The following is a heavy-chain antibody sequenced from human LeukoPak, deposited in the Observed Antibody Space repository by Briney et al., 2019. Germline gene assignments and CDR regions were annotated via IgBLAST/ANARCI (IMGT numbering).Heavy chain of an antibody. CDR3: AREGLVVPAASEHNWFDP. D-gene: IGHD2-2*01. V-gene: IGHV4-34*01. J-gene: IGHJ5*02. Sequence: SETLSLTCAVYGGSFSGYYWSWIRQPPGKGLEWIGEINHSGSTNYNPSLKSRVTISVDTSKNQFSLKLSPVTAADTAVYYCAREGLVVPAASEHNWFDPWGQGTLVTVSS. CDR2: INHSGST. CDR1: GGSFSGYY.